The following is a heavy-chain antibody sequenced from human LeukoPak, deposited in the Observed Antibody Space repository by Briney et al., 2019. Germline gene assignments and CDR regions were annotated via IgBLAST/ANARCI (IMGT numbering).Heavy chain of an antibody. CDR2: FDPEDGET. J-gene: IGHJ4*02. V-gene: IGHV1-24*01. Sequence: ASVKVSCKVSGYTLTELSMHWVRQAPGKGLEWMGGFDPEDGETIYAQKFQGRVTMTEDTSTDTAYMELSSLRSEDTAVYYCATALNYYGSGSQGYWGQGTLVAVSS. D-gene: IGHD3-10*01. CDR3: ATALNYYGSGSQGY. CDR1: GYTLTELS.